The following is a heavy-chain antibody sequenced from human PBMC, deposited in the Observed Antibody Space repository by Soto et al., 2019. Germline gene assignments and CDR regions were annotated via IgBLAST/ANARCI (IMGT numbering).Heavy chain of an antibody. V-gene: IGHV3-23*01. CDR3: ATFLGARDL. D-gene: IGHD3-16*01. CDR2: IIGSGGST. Sequence: EVRMLESGGGLVQPGGSLRVSCAASGFTFSSFAMSWVRQAPGKGLEWVSSIIGSGGSTDYADSVKGRFTISRDNSKNTLYLQMNSLRAEDTAVYYCATFLGARDLWGRGTLVTVSS. CDR1: GFTFSSFA. J-gene: IGHJ2*01.